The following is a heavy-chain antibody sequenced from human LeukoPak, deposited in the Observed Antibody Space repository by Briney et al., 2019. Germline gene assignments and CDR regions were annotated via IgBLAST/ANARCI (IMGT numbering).Heavy chain of an antibody. J-gene: IGHJ4*02. CDR3: AKDMSGHDRPIDY. CDR2: IHYSGGST. D-gene: IGHD5-12*01. V-gene: IGHV3-23*01. CDR1: GFTFSNYA. Sequence: GGSLRLSCAASGFTFSNYALSWVRQAPGKGLEWVSAIHYSGGSTYYADSVKGRFTISRDNSKNTLYLQMNSLRAEDTAVYYCAKDMSGHDRPIDYWGQGTLVTVSS.